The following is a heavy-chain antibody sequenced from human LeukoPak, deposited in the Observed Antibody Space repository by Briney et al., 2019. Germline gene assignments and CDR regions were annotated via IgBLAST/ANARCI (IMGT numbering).Heavy chain of an antibody. J-gene: IGHJ4*02. V-gene: IGHV1-8*03. D-gene: IGHD6-25*01. CDR2: MNTNNGDS. CDR3: ARTTSFTASGYDY. CDR1: GYTFTSYH. Sequence: GASVKVSCKASGYTFTSYHINWVRQASGQGLEWMGWMNTNNGDSGYAQQFQGRAAITRDTSISTAYMELRSLRPEDTAVYFCARTTSFTASGYDYWGRGTLVTVSS.